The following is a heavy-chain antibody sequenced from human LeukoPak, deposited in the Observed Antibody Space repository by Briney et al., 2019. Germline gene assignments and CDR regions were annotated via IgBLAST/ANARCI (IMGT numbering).Heavy chain of an antibody. J-gene: IGHJ6*02. V-gene: IGHV4-59*08. CDR3: ARVWDSSSWYPPYGMDV. CDR2: IYYSGST. CDR1: GGSISSYY. Sequence: SETLSLTCTVSGGSISSYYWSWIRQPPGKGLEWIGYIYYSGSTNYNPSLKSRVTISVDTSKNQFSQKLSSVTAADTAAYYCARVWDSSSWYPPYGMDVWGQGTTVTVSS. D-gene: IGHD6-13*01.